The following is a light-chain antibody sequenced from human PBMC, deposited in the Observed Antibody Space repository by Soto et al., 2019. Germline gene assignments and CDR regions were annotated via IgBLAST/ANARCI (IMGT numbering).Light chain of an antibody. J-gene: IGKJ1*01. Sequence: EIVLTQSPGTLSLSPGERATLSCSASQSFSSSYLAWYQQKPGQAPRLLIYGASSRATGIPDRFSGSGSGTDFTLTISSLEPEDFAVYYCQQRSNWPTTFGQGTKVDIK. V-gene: IGKV3D-20*02. CDR1: QSFSSSY. CDR2: GAS. CDR3: QQRSNWPTT.